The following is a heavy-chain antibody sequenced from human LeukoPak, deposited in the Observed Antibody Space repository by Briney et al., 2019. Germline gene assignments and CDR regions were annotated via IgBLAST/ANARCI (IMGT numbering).Heavy chain of an antibody. J-gene: IGHJ4*02. CDR2: ISGSGGST. CDR1: GFTFSSYS. D-gene: IGHD4-17*01. V-gene: IGHV3-23*01. CDR3: AKDPGDYAEYYFDY. Sequence: GGSLRLSCAASGFTFSSYSMNWVRQAPGKGLEWVSAISGSGGSTYYADSVKGRFTISRDNSKNTLYLQMNSLRAEDTAVYYCAKDPGDYAEYYFDYWGQGTLVPVSS.